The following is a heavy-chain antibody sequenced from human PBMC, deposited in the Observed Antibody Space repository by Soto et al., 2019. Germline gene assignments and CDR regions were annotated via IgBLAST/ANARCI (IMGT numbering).Heavy chain of an antibody. CDR3: VRDWESTTQTWGFGDS. V-gene: IGHV1-69*04. CDR1: GGTFSSYT. D-gene: IGHD1-1*01. Sequence: QVQVVQSGAEVQKPGSSVKVSCKASGGTFSSYTITWVRQAPGQGLEWLGRIIPIFGVTNYAQKFQDRPTMSADRPTTTAYMELSSLTSADTAVYYCVRDWESTTQTWGFGDSWGQGTLVTVSS. CDR2: IIPIFGVT. J-gene: IGHJ4*02.